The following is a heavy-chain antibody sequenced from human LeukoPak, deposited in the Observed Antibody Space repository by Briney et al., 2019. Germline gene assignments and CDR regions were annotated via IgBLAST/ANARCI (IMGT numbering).Heavy chain of an antibody. CDR3: ARGPSYPL. D-gene: IGHD6-6*01. CDR2: IKRDGSEK. Sequence: GGSLRLSCAASVFTLGSYRMSWVRHAPWKGLEWVANIKRDGSEKYYVDSVKGRFTISRDNAKNSLYLQMNSLRAEDTAVYYCARGPSYPLWGQGTLVTVSS. J-gene: IGHJ4*02. V-gene: IGHV3-7*03. CDR1: VFTLGSYR.